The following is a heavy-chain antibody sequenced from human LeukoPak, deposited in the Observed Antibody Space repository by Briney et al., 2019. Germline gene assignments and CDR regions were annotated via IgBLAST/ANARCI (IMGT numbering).Heavy chain of an antibody. D-gene: IGHD3-22*01. CDR1: GFPFSSYW. CDR3: ARDSNGPAF. Sequence: GGSLRLSCVASGFPFSSYWMTWVRQAPGKGLEWVSVIYSVGGTFYSDSVKGRFTISRDYSKNTLYLQMNSLRADDTAVYYCARDSNGPAFWGQGTLVTVSS. CDR2: IYSVGGT. V-gene: IGHV3-53*01. J-gene: IGHJ4*02.